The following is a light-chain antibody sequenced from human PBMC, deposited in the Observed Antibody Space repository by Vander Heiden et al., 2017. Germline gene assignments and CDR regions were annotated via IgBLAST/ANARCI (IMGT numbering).Light chain of an antibody. J-gene: IGLJ3*02. CDR1: SGHSTYS. CDR3: ETWDTDIRV. CDR2: VEGSGSY. V-gene: IGLV4-60*03. Sequence: QPVLPQSSSASASLGSSVKLTCTLSSGHSTYSIAWHQQQPGKAPRFLMKVEGSGSYNKGSGVPDRFSGSSSGADRYLTISNLQSEDEADYYCETWDTDIRVFGGGTKLTVL.